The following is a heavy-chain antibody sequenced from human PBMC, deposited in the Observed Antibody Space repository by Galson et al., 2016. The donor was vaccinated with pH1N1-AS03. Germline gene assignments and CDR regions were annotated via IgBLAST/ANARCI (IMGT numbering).Heavy chain of an antibody. J-gene: IGHJ4*02. CDR1: GGYFRSSNYY. CDR2: IYHSGST. CDR3: ARDQWIQRDFDL. D-gene: IGHD5-18*01. V-gene: IGHV4-39*07. Sequence: SETLSLTCTVSGGYFRSSNYYWGWIRQAPGKGLEWIASIYHSGSTYHNPSLKSRVTIAVDTSKNQFSLKVSSVTAADTAVYYCARDQWIQRDFDLWGQGALVTVSS.